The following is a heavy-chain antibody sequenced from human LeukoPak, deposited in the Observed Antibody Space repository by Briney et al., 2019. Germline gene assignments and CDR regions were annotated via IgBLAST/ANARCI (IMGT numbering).Heavy chain of an antibody. V-gene: IGHV4-39*07. D-gene: IGHD3-22*01. CDR3: ARDYYYDSSGYYYPNDAFDI. CDR2: IYYSGST. CDR1: GGSISSYY. Sequence: SETLSLTCTVSGGSISSYYWSWIRQPPGKGLEWIGSIYYSGSTYYNPSLKSRVTISVDTSKNQFSLKLSSVTAADTAVYYCARDYYYDSSGYYYPNDAFDIWGQGTMVTVSS. J-gene: IGHJ3*02.